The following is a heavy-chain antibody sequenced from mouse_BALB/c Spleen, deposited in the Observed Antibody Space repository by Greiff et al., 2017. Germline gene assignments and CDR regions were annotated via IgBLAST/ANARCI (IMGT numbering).Heavy chain of an antibody. V-gene: IGHV5-6-4*01. D-gene: IGHD2-4*01. Sequence: EVKLVESGGGLVKPGGSLKLSCAASGFTFSSYTMSWVRQTPEKRLECVATISSGGSYTYYPDSVKGRFTISRDNAKNTLYLQMSSLKSEDTAMYYCTRVGTMITTSHFDYWGQGTTLTVSS. J-gene: IGHJ2*01. CDR3: TRVGTMITTSHFDY. CDR2: ISSGGSYT. CDR1: GFTFSSYT.